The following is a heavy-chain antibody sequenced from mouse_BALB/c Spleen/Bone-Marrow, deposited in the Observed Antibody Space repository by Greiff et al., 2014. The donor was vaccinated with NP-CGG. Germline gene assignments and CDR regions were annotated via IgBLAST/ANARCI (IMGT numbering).Heavy chain of an antibody. V-gene: IGHV1-39*01. J-gene: IGHJ1*01. CDR3: ARKAYYTNWWYFDV. Sequence: VQLQQSGPELEKPGVSVKISCKASGYSFSGYNLNWVKQSNGQSLEWIGNIDPYYGDTTYNQKFKGKATLTVDRSSSTAYMQLKSLTSEDSAVYYCARKAYYTNWWYFDVWGAGTTVTVSS. CDR2: IDPYYGDT. D-gene: IGHD2-5*01. CDR1: GYSFSGYN.